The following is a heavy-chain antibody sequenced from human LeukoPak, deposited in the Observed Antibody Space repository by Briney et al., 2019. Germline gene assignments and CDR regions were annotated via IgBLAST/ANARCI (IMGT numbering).Heavy chain of an antibody. D-gene: IGHD3-10*01. CDR2: ISYDGSNK. V-gene: IGHV3-30*18. Sequence: PGGSLRLSCAASGFTFSSYGMHWARQAPGKGLEWVAVISYDGSNKYYADSVKGRFTISRDNSKNTLYLQMNSLRAEDTAVYYCAEEGHERGFDYWGQGTLVTVSS. J-gene: IGHJ4*02. CDR1: GFTFSSYG. CDR3: AEEGHERGFDY.